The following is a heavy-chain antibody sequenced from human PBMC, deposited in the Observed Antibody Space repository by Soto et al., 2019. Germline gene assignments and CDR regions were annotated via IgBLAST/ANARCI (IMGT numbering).Heavy chain of an antibody. CDR2: IYHSGST. CDR1: GGSISSGGYS. CDR3: ARDHLEGNWFDP. J-gene: IGHJ5*02. V-gene: IGHV4-30-2*01. Sequence: QLQLQESGSGLVRPSQTLSLTCAVSGGSISSGGYSWNWIRQPPGKGLEWIGYIYHSGSTLYNPSLKSRVTIPVDKSKDQFSLTLTSVTAADTAVYYCARDHLEGNWFDPWGQGTLVTVSS.